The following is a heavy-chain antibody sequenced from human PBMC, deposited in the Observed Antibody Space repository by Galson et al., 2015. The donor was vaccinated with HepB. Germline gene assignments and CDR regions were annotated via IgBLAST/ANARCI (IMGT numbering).Heavy chain of an antibody. J-gene: IGHJ6*02. CDR3: ARWDYYGSGSYYLGGYYGMDV. CDR1: GGSISSYY. D-gene: IGHD3-10*01. Sequence: ETLSLTCTVSGGSISSYYWSWIRQPPGKGLEWIGYIYYSGSTNYNPSLKSRVAISVDTSKNQFSLKLSSVTAADTAVYYCARWDYYGSGSYYLGGYYGMDVWGQGTTVTVSS. CDR2: IYYSGST. V-gene: IGHV4-59*01.